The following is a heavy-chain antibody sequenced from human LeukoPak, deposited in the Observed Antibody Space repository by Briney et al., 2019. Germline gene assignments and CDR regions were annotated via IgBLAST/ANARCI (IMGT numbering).Heavy chain of an antibody. V-gene: IGHV1-18*01. CDR1: GYTFTSYS. CDR3: AREKGYCSSTSCYDEDDYYYYYYMDV. J-gene: IGHJ6*03. Sequence: ASVKVSCKASGYTFTSYSITWVRQAPGQGLEWMGWISAYNGNTNYAQKLQGRVTMTTDTSTSTAYMELRSLRSDDTAVYYCAREKGYCSSTSCYDEDDYYYYYYMDVWGKGTTVTVSS. CDR2: ISAYNGNT. D-gene: IGHD2-2*01.